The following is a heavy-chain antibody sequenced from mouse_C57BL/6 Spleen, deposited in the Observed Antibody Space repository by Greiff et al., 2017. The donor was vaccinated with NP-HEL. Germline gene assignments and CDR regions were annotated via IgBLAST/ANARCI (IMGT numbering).Heavy chain of an antibody. CDR3: ARKTTVVATDYAMDY. D-gene: IGHD1-1*01. CDR1: GFTFSDYG. J-gene: IGHJ4*01. CDR2: ISSGSSTI. Sequence: EVQRVESGGGLVKPGGSLKLSCAASGFTFSDYGMHWVRQAPEKGLEWVAYISSGSSTIYYAATVKGRFTLSRDNAKNTLFLQMTSLRSEDTAMYYCARKTTVVATDYAMDYWGQGTSVTVSS. V-gene: IGHV5-17*01.